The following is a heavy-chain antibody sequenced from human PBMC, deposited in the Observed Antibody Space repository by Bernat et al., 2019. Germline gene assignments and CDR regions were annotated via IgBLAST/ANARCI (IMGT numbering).Heavy chain of an antibody. CDR1: GFTFSSYS. Sequence: EVQLVESGGGLVKPGGSLRLSCAASGFTFSSYSMNWVRQAPGKGLEWVSSISSSSSYIYYADSVKGRFTITRDNAKNSLYLQMNSLGAEDTAVYYCARGGSGSYYHLFDYWGQGTLVTVSS. CDR2: ISSSSSYI. J-gene: IGHJ4*02. CDR3: ARGGSGSYYHLFDY. V-gene: IGHV3-21*01. D-gene: IGHD3-10*01.